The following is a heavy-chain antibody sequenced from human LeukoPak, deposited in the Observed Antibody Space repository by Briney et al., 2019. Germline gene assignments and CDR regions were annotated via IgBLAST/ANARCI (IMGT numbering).Heavy chain of an antibody. CDR2: ISSSSTYI. Sequence: GGSLRLSCVGSGFTFSSYSMNWVRQAPGERLEWVSSISSSSTYIYYADSVKGRFTISRDDAKNSLFLQMNSLRAEDTAVYYCARAYHGGDYWGQGTLVTVSS. V-gene: IGHV3-21*01. J-gene: IGHJ4*02. CDR3: ARAYHGGDY. D-gene: IGHD1-14*01. CDR1: GFTFSSYS.